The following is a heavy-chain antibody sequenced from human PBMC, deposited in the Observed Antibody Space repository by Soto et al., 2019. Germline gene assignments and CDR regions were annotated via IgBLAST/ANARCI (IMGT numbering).Heavy chain of an antibody. D-gene: IGHD6-13*01. Sequence: PGGSLRLSCAASGFSFSNYAMNWVRQAPGKGLEWVSGISGGGGGTYYADSVKGRFIISRDNSKNTVYLQMNSLRAEDTAVYYCAKENGYSSSWFEFDYWGQGTLVTVSS. V-gene: IGHV3-23*01. J-gene: IGHJ4*02. CDR1: GFSFSNYA. CDR3: AKENGYSSSWFEFDY. CDR2: ISGGGGGT.